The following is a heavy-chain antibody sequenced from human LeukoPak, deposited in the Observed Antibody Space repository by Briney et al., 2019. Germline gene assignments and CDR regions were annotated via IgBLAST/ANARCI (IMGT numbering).Heavy chain of an antibody. Sequence: GGSLRLSCAASGFTFSDYYMSWIRQAPGKGLEWVSYISSSGSTIYYADSVKGRFTISRDNSKNTLSLQMNSLGAEDTAVYYCAKRQCSGFNCAFFDYWGQGTLVTVSS. CDR2: ISSSGSTI. D-gene: IGHD2-15*01. CDR3: AKRQCSGFNCAFFDY. V-gene: IGHV3-11*01. J-gene: IGHJ4*02. CDR1: GFTFSDYY.